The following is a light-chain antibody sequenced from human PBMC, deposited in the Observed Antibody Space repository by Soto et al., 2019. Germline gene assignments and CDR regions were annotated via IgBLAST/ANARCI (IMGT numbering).Light chain of an antibody. J-gene: IGLJ2*01. CDR1: SSDVGGYNY. CDR2: EVS. V-gene: IGLV2-14*01. Sequence: QSVLTQPASVSGSPGQSITISCTGTSSDVGGYNYVSWYQQHPGKAPKLMIYEVSNRPSRVSNRFSGSKSGNTASLTISGLQAEDEADYYCSSYTSSRTLVFGAGTKLTVL. CDR3: SSYTSSRTLV.